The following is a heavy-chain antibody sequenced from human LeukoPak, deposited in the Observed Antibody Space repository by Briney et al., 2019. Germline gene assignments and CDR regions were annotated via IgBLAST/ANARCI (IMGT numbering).Heavy chain of an antibody. CDR3: ARAQYYSDSTGYYYLHY. CDR2: ISSSSSTI. D-gene: IGHD3-22*01. CDR1: GFTFSSYS. Sequence: PGGSLRLSCAASGFTFSSYSMNWVRQVPGKGLEWVSYISSSSSTIYYADSVKGRFTISRDNAKNSLYLQTNSLRAEDTAVYYCARAQYYSDSTGYYYLHYWGQGTLVTVSS. J-gene: IGHJ4*02. V-gene: IGHV3-48*01.